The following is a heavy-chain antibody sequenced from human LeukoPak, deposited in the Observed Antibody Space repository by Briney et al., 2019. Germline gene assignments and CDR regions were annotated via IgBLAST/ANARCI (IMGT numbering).Heavy chain of an antibody. V-gene: IGHV3-7*01. Sequence: GGSLRLSCAASGFTFSSYWMTWVRQAPGKGLEWVANIKQDGSEAYYVDSVKGRFTVSRDNGKNSLYLQINSLAVEDTAVYFCARSPSGFDTPNFFDRWGQGILVAVSS. CDR2: IKQDGSEA. CDR3: ARSPSGFDTPNFFDR. J-gene: IGHJ4*02. CDR1: GFTFSSYW. D-gene: IGHD3-10*01.